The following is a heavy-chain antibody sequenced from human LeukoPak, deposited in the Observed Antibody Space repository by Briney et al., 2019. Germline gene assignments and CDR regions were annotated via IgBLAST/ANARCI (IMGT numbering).Heavy chain of an antibody. J-gene: IGHJ6*02. CDR2: IIPIFGTA. D-gene: IGHD3-3*01. CDR3: ARDWGYDFWSGYRDYYYYGVDV. CDR1: GGTFSSYA. Sequence: SVKVSCKASGGTFSSYAISWVRQAPGQGLEWMGRIIPIFGTANYAQKFQGRVTITADESTSTAYMELSSLRSEDTAVYYCARDWGYDFWSGYRDYYYYGVDVWGQGTTVTVSS. V-gene: IGHV1-69*15.